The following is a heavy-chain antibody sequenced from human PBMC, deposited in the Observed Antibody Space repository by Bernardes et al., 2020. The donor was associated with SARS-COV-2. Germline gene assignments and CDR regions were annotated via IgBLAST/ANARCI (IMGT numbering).Heavy chain of an antibody. CDR1: GFTFTTCA. D-gene: IGHD1-26*01. CDR3: VKDRPGTYAFDY. V-gene: IGHV3-64D*06. Sequence: GGSLRLSCSASGFTFTTCAMHWVRQAPGRGLEYVSGINDYGTRTHYGDSVKGRFTISRDDSKNTVSLQMRSLRVEDTAVYYCVKDRPGTYAFDYWGQGILVIVSS. CDR2: INDYGTRT. J-gene: IGHJ4*02.